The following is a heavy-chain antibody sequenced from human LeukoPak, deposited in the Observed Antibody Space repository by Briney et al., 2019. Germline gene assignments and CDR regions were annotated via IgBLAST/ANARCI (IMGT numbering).Heavy chain of an antibody. D-gene: IGHD6-19*01. J-gene: IGHJ4*02. Sequence: SETLSLTCTVSGGSISSQFWSWIRQPPGKGLEWIGNIYNSGTTNYNPSLESRVTVSVDTSKNQLSLQVTSVTAADTAVYYCTKATQWLAFYYWGRGTLVTVSS. V-gene: IGHV4-59*11. CDR2: IYNSGTT. CDR1: GGSISSQF. CDR3: TKATQWLAFYY.